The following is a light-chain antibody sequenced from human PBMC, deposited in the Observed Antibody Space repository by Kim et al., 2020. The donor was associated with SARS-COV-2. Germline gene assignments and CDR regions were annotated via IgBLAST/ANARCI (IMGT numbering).Light chain of an antibody. J-gene: IGKJ5*01. CDR2: GAS. Sequence: SQGDRATLSCRASQSVTSSSLAWYQQKHGQTPRLLIYGASSRAAGIPDRFSGSGSGTDFTLTVSRLEPEDFAVYYCQQYGRSPITFGQGTRLEIK. CDR3: QQYGRSPIT. V-gene: IGKV3-20*01. CDR1: QSVTSSS.